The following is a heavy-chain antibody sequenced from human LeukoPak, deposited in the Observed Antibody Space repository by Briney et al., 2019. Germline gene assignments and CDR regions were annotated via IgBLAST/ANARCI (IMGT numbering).Heavy chain of an antibody. V-gene: IGHV3-48*01. CDR3: VRDKDWGFDS. CDR1: GFTFTSYT. D-gene: IGHD7-27*01. CDR2: IGTGTSTV. J-gene: IGHJ4*02. Sequence: GESLRLSCAASGFTFTSYTMNWVRQAPGKGLEWVSHIGTGTSTVGYADSIKGRFTISRDNAKNSVDLQMSSLRVGDSAVYYCVRDKDWGFDSWGQGTLVTVSS.